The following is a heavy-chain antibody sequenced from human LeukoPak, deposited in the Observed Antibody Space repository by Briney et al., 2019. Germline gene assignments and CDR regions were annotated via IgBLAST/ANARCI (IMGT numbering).Heavy chain of an antibody. V-gene: IGHV4-59*01. J-gene: IGHJ2*01. CDR1: GGSISSYY. D-gene: IGHD3-3*01. CDR3: SRGRDKSWSGYSSDLYFDL. Sequence: SETLSLTCTVSGGSISSYYWSWIRQPPGKGLEWIGYIYYSGSTNYNPSLKSRVTISVDTSKNQFSLKLSSVTAADTAVYSCSRGRDKSWSGYSSDLYFDLWGRGTLVTVSS. CDR2: IYYSGST.